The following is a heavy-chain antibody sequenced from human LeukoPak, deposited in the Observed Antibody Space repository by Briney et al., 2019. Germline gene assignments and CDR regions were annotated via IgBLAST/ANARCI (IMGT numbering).Heavy chain of an antibody. J-gene: IGHJ4*02. V-gene: IGHV4-39*01. CDR2: IYYSGST. D-gene: IGHD2-15*01. CDR3: VAAVAAIDY. Sequence: SETLSLTCTVSGGSISSSSYYWAWIRQPPGKGLEWIGSIYYSGSTYHNSSLKSRVTVSVDTSKNQFSLKLTSVTAAETAVYYCVAAVAAIDYWGQGTLVTVSS. CDR1: GGSISSSSYY.